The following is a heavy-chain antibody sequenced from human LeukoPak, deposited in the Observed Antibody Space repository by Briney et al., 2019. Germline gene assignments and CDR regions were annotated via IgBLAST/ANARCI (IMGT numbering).Heavy chain of an antibody. J-gene: IGHJ6*02. D-gene: IGHD3-9*01. CDR3: ASRYYDILSGYYDGMDV. V-gene: IGHV4-30-2*01. CDR1: GDSMNSGGYS. Sequence: SETLSLTCGVSGDSMNSGGYSWNWIRQPPGKNLEWIGYIYYNGSTYYNPSLKSRVTISVGWSKNQFSLKLRSVTAADTAVYYCASRYYDILSGYYDGMDVWGRGTTVTVSS. CDR2: IYYNGST.